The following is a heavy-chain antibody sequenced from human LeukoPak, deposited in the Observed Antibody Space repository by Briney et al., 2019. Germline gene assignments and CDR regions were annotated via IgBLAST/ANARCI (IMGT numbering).Heavy chain of an antibody. CDR3: ARHYVFVYGGSSFDY. Sequence: SETLSLTCTVSGGSISGYYWSWIRQPPGKGLEWIGYIYYSGSTNYSPSLKSRITISVDTSKNQFSLKLSSVTAADTAVYYCARHYVFVYGGSSFDYWGQGTLVTVSS. D-gene: IGHD2-8*01. V-gene: IGHV4-59*08. J-gene: IGHJ4*02. CDR1: GGSISGYY. CDR2: IYYSGST.